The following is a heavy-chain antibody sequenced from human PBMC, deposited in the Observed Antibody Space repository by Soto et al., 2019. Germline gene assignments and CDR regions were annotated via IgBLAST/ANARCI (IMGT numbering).Heavy chain of an antibody. CDR2: IYHSGST. J-gene: IGHJ4*02. Sequence: SETLSLTCAVSGGSISSGGYSWSWIRQPPGKGLEWIGYIYHSGSTYYNPSLKSRVTISVDRSKNQFSLKLSSVTATDAAVYYCASQHYYDSSGYYVVYWGQGTLVTV. CDR1: GGSISSGGYS. CDR3: ASQHYYDSSGYYVVY. V-gene: IGHV4-30-2*01. D-gene: IGHD3-22*01.